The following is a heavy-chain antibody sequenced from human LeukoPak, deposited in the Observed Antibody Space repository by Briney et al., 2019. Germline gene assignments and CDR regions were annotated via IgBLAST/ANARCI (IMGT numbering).Heavy chain of an antibody. J-gene: IGHJ4*02. CDR2: INPTGGST. D-gene: IGHD2-15*01. V-gene: IGHV1-46*01. Sequence: ASVKVSCKASGYTFTSYYMHWVRQAPGQGLEWMGLINPTGGSTGYAQKFQGRVAMTRDMSTSTDYMELSSLRSEDTAVYYCARDLGSADFDYWGQGTLVTVSS. CDR1: GYTFTSYY. CDR3: ARDLGSADFDY.